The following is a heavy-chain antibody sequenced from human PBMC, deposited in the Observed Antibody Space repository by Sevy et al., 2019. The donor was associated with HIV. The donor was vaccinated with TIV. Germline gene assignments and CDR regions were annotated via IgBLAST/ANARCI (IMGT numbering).Heavy chain of an antibody. D-gene: IGHD3-22*01. V-gene: IGHV5-51*01. CDR1: GYRFSNYW. CDR3: GRRYYYDGSGYYGGAFDV. Sequence: GESLKISCKGSGYRFSNYWIAWVRQMPGKGLEWMGIIYPDDSDTRYSPSFQGQVTISVDKSISTAYLQWGSLKASDTAMYYCGRRYYYDGSGYYGGAFDVWGQGTMVTVSS. J-gene: IGHJ3*01. CDR2: IYPDDSDT.